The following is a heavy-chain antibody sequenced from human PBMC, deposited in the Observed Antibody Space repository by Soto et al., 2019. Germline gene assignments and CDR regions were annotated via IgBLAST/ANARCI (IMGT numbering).Heavy chain of an antibody. J-gene: IGHJ4*02. CDR3: ATSPSYSSSWYGTY. Sequence: RASVKVSCKVSGYTLTELSMHWVRQAPGKGLEWMGGFDPEDGETIYAQKFQGRVTMTEDTSTDTAYMELSSLRSEDTAVYYCATSPSYSSSWYGTYWGQGTLVTVSS. D-gene: IGHD6-13*01. V-gene: IGHV1-24*01. CDR1: GYTLTELS. CDR2: FDPEDGET.